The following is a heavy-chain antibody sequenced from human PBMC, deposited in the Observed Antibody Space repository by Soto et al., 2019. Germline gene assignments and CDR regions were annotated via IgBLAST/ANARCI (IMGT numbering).Heavy chain of an antibody. CDR3: IEEMSRGGLDY. V-gene: IGHV3-9*01. J-gene: IGHJ4*02. D-gene: IGHD3-16*01. CDR1: GFTLHDYA. Sequence: EAQLVESGGGLVQPGTSLRLSCTASGFTLHDYAMHWVRQAPGKGLEWVSGIYWGSNRIDYADSVKGRFTISRDNAKKSLYLKMNGLGAEDTVLYYCIEEMSRGGLDYWGQGTLVSVAS. CDR2: IYWGSNRI.